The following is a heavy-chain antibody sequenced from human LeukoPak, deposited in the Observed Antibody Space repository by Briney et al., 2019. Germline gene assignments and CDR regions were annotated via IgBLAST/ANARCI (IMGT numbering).Heavy chain of an antibody. CDR2: IRSKAYGGTT. V-gene: IGHV3-49*04. D-gene: IGHD2-2*01. J-gene: IGHJ4*02. CDR1: GFTVSSNY. Sequence: PGGSLRLSCAASGFTVSSNYMSWARQAPGKGLEWVGFIRSKAYGGTTEYAASVKGRFTISRDDSKSIAYLQMNSLKTEDTAVYYCTRDRGVVVPAAVDYWGQGTLVTVSS. CDR3: TRDRGVVVPAAVDY.